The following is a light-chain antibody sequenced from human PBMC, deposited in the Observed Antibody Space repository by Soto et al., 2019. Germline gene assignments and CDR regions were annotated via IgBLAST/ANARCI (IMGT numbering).Light chain of an antibody. J-gene: IGLJ3*02. CDR1: NSNIGAGYD. Sequence: QSVLTQPPSVSGAPGQRITISCTGSNSNIGAGYDVHWYQHLPGTAPKLLIFGNKNRPSGVPDRFSGSKSGTSASLAITGLQAEDEADYYCCSYAGSYTWVFGGGTKLTVL. CDR3: CSYAGSYTWV. CDR2: GNK. V-gene: IGLV1-40*01.